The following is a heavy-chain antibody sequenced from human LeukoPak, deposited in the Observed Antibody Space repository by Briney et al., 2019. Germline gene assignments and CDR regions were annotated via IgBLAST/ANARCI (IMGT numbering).Heavy chain of an antibody. CDR1: GGSISSYY. V-gene: IGHV4-59*01. D-gene: IGHD2-2*01. J-gene: IGHJ5*02. CDR2: IYYSGST. Sequence: PSETLSLTCTVSGGSISSYYWSWIRQPPGKGLEWIGYIYYSGSTNYNPSLKSRVTISVDTSKNQFSLKLSSVTAADTAVYYCARVHRYCSSTSCYNWFDPWGQGTLVTVSS. CDR3: ARVHRYCSSTSCYNWFDP.